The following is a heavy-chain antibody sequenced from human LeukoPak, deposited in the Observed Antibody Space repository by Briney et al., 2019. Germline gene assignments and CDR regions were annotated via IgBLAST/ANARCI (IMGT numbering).Heavy chain of an antibody. D-gene: IGHD6-25*01. J-gene: IGHJ4*02. CDR3: AREGQRD. CDR2: INPNTGTT. Sequence: ASVKVSCKASGYTFTDYYMHWVRQAPGQGLEWMGRINPNTGTTNYAQKFQGRVTMTRDTSINTAYMELSSLRSDDTAVYYCAREGQRDWGQGTLVTVSS. CDR1: GYTFTDYY. V-gene: IGHV1-2*06.